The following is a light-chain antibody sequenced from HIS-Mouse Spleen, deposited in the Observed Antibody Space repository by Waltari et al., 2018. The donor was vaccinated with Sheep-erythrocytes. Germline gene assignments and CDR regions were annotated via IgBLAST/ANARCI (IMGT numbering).Light chain of an antibody. CDR1: SSNIGAGYD. V-gene: IGLV1-40*01. CDR3: QSYDSSLSGTV. J-gene: IGLJ3*02. CDR2: GNS. Sequence: SVLTQPPSVSGAPGQRVTISCTGSSSNIGAGYDVHWYQQLPGTAHKLLIYGNSNRPSGVPDRFSGSKSGTSASLAITGLQAEDEADYYCQSYDSSLSGTVFGGGTKLTVL.